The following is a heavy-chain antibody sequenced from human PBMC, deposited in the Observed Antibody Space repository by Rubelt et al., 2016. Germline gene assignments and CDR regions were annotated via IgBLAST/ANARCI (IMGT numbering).Heavy chain of an antibody. J-gene: IGHJ4*02. CDR2: ISAYNGNT. CDR3: ATTIAIRPYYFDY. D-gene: IGHD6-6*01. Sequence: QVQLVQSGAEVKKPGASVKVSCKASGYTFTSYGISWVRQAPGQGLEWMGWISAYNGNTNYAQKLQGRGTMTTETSTSTAYMELRSLGSDDTAVYYCATTIAIRPYYFDYWGQGTLVTVSS. CDR1: GYTFTSYG. V-gene: IGHV1-18*01.